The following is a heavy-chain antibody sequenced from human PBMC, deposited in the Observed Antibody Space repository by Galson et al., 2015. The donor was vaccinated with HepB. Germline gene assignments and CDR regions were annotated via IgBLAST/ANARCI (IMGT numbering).Heavy chain of an antibody. V-gene: IGHV1-69*06. CDR2: IIPIFGTA. Sequence: SVKVSCKASGGTFSSYAISWVRQAPGQGLEWMGGIIPIFGTANYAQKFQGRVTITADKSTSTAYMELSSLRSEDTAVYYCASSYCSSTSCYADRSYYDFWSGPWNYWGQGTLVTVSS. CDR1: GGTFSSYA. CDR3: ASSYCSSTSCYADRSYYDFWSGPWNY. D-gene: IGHD2-2*01. J-gene: IGHJ4*02.